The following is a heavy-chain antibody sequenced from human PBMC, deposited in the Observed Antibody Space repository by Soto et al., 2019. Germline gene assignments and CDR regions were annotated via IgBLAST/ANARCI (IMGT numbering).Heavy chain of an antibody. Sequence: PSETLSLTCTVSGGSITSSYWSWIRRPPGKGLEWIAYIYDTGISGYTPSTSYNPSLKSRVTMSVDMSKSQFSLKLTSVTAADTEVYYCALGEDAFFYYGLDVCGQGITVTVFS. V-gene: IGHV4-59*01. CDR2: IYDTGISGYTPST. CDR3: ALGEDAFFYYGLDV. CDR1: GGSITSSY. J-gene: IGHJ6*02.